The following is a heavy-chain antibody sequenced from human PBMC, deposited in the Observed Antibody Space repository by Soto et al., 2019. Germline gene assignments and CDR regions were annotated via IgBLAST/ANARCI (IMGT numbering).Heavy chain of an antibody. V-gene: IGHV4-39*01. D-gene: IGHD4-17*01. J-gene: IGHJ6*03. Sequence: SETLSLTCTVSGGSISSSSYYWGWIRQPPGKGLEWIGSIYYSGSTYYNPSLKSRVTISVDTSKNQFSLKLSSVTAADTAVYYCARLATTVTAGGYYYYMDVWGKGTTVTVSS. CDR1: GGSISSSSYY. CDR2: IYYSGST. CDR3: ARLATTVTAGGYYYYMDV.